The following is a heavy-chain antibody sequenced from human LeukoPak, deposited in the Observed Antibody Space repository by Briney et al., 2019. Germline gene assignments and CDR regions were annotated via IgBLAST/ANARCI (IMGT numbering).Heavy chain of an antibody. V-gene: IGHV1-2*02. CDR3: ASRPDTTSLTLFHY. CDR1: GYTFTGYY. Sequence: ASVKVSCKASGYTFTGYYIHWVRQAPGQGLEWMGWINPNSGDTNSAQKFEGRVTMTGDTSITTAYMELSGLRFDDTAIYYCASRPDTTSLTLFHYWGQGTLVTVSS. CDR2: INPNSGDT. J-gene: IGHJ4*02. D-gene: IGHD3-9*01.